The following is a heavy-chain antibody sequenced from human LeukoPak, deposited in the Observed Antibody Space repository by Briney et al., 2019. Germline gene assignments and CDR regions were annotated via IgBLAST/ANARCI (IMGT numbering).Heavy chain of an antibody. CDR1: GGSISSSNW. CDR2: IYHSGST. J-gene: IGHJ4*02. V-gene: IGHV4-4*02. CDR3: ASEGYYDSSGYYSVSY. D-gene: IGHD3-22*01. Sequence: ASETLSLTCAVSGGSISSSNWWSWVRQPPGKGLEGIGEIYHSGSTNYNPSLKSRGTISVDKSKNQFSLKLSSVPAEDTAVYYRASEGYYDSSGYYSVSYWGQGTLVTVSS.